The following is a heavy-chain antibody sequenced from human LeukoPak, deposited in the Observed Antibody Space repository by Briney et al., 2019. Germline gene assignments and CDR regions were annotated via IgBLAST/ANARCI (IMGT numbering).Heavy chain of an antibody. CDR3: AKGEDSSGWYPSCFDY. V-gene: IGHV3-23*01. Sequence: PGGSLRLSCAASGFTFSNHAMSWVRQAPGKGLEWVSTISGSGGSTYYADSVKGRFTISRDNSKNTLYLQINSLRAEDTALYYCAKGEDSSGWYPSCFDYWGQGTLVTVSS. CDR2: ISGSGGST. J-gene: IGHJ4*02. D-gene: IGHD6-19*01. CDR1: GFTFSNHA.